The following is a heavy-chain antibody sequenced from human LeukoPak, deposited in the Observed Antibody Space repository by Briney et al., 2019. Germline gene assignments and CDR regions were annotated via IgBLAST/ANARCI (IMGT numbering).Heavy chain of an antibody. CDR3: AKDRSDITIFESFDY. J-gene: IGHJ4*02. CDR2: IRYDASTK. V-gene: IGHV3-30*02. CDR1: GFTFNTYG. D-gene: IGHD3-3*01. Sequence: GGSLRLSCAASGFTFNTYGMHWVRQAPGQGLEWVAFIRYDASTKYYADSVKGRLTISRDNSKNTLYLQMNSLRVDDTAVYYCAKDRSDITIFESFDYWGQGTLVTVSS.